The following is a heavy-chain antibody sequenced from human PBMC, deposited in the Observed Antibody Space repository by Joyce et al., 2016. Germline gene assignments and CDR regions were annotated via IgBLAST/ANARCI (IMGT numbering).Heavy chain of an antibody. CDR3: ARHGDTATISFDF. V-gene: IGHV5-51*01. D-gene: IGHD5-24*01. CDR1: GYIFSNYW. J-gene: IGHJ4*02. Sequence: EVQLVQSGAEVKKPGESLKISCKGSGYIFSNYWIGWVRQMPGKGLEWLGIICPGDSDVRYSPSTQGKVTISVDKSINTAYLRWSSLKASDTAMYYCARHGDTATISFDFWGQGSLVTVSS. CDR2: ICPGDSDV.